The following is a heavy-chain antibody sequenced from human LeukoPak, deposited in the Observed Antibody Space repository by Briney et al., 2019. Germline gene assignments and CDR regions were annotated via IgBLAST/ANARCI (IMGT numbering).Heavy chain of an antibody. D-gene: IGHD6-19*01. J-gene: IGHJ4*02. V-gene: IGHV3-9*03. CDR1: GFTFDDYA. Sequence: GRSLRLSCAASGFTFDDYAMHWVQQAPGKGLEWVSGISWNSGSIGYADSVKGRFTISRDNAKNSLYLQMNSLRAEDMALYYCAKGAIAVAGTNFDYWGQGTLVTVSS. CDR3: AKGAIAVAGTNFDY. CDR2: ISWNSGSI.